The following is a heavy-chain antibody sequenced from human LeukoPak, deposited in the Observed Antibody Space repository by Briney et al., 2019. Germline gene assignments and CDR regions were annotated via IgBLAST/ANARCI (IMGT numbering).Heavy chain of an antibody. Sequence: PGGSLRLSCAASGFTFSNYAMTWVRQAPGKGLEWVSLITGGADITYYADSVKGRFTISGDNSKNMLFLQMSSLRVEDTAVYYCAKDPPSGYCSGGTCNDPPFDSWGQGTLVTVSS. V-gene: IGHV3-23*01. CDR3: AKDPPSGYCSGGTCNDPPFDS. D-gene: IGHD2-15*01. J-gene: IGHJ4*02. CDR1: GFTFSNYA. CDR2: ITGGADIT.